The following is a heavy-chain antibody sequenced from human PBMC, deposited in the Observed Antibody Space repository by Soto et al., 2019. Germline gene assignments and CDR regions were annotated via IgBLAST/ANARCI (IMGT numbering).Heavy chain of an antibody. D-gene: IGHD1-26*01. CDR2: ISSSSSYI. J-gene: IGHJ4*02. V-gene: IGHV3-21*01. CDR3: AANSGSYYYFDY. Sequence: GGSLRLSCAASGFTFSSYSMNWVRQAPGKGLEWVSSISSSSSYIYYADSVKGRFTISRDNAKNSLYLQMNSLRAEDTAVYYCAANSGSYYYFDYWGQGTLVTVSS. CDR1: GFTFSSYS.